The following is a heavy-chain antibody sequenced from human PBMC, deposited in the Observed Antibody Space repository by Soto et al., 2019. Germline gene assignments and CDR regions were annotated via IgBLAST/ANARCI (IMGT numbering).Heavy chain of an antibody. D-gene: IGHD3-16*02. CDR2: ISGSGGST. CDR1: GFTFSSYA. J-gene: IGHJ4*02. V-gene: IGHV3-23*01. Sequence: GGSLRLSCAASGFTFSSYAMSWVRQAPGKGLEWVSAISGSGGSTYYADSVKGRFTISRDNSKNTLYLQMNSLRAEDTAVYYCAKDLYDYIWGSYRYTDGYWGQGTLVTVSS. CDR3: AKDLYDYIWGSYRYTDGY.